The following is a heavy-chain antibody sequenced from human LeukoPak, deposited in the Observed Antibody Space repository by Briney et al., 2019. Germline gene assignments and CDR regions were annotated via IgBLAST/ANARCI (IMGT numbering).Heavy chain of an antibody. Sequence: GGSLRLSCVASGFTFGKYWMSWVRQAPGKGLEWLANIKEDGSKKYYVDSVKGRFTISRDNAKNSLYLQMDSLRAEDTAVYYCARDPGRQYSSVADVWGQGTTVTVSS. J-gene: IGHJ6*02. CDR2: IKEDGSKK. D-gene: IGHD6-19*01. CDR3: ARDPGRQYSSVADV. CDR1: GFTFGKYW. V-gene: IGHV3-7*03.